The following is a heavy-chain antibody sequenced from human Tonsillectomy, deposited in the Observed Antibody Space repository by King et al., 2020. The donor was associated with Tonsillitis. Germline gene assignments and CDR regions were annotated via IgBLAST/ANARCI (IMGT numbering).Heavy chain of an antibody. CDR2: MSSSSSDT. J-gene: IGHJ5*02. CDR1: GFTFSDYY. V-gene: IGHV3-11*05. CDR3: ARGDQDSSGLYNWFDP. Sequence: VQLVESGGGLVKPGGSLRLSCAASGFTFSDYYMSWIRQAPGKGLEWVSYMSSSSSDTNYADSVKGRFTISRDNAKNSLYLQMNSLRAEDTAVYYCARGDQDSSGLYNWFDPWGQGTLVTVSS. D-gene: IGHD3-22*01.